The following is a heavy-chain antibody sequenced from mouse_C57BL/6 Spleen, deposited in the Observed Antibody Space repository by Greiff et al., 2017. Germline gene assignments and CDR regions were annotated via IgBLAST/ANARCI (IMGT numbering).Heavy chain of an antibody. CDR3: ARGGRGSMDY. V-gene: IGHV1-61*01. J-gene: IGHJ4*01. D-gene: IGHD3-3*01. Sequence: QVQLQQPGAELVRPGPSVKLSCKVSGYTFPSYWLDWVKQRPGQGLEWLGNIYPSVSETNYNQKFKDKATLTVDKSSSTAYMQRSSLTSEDSAVYYCARGGRGSMDYWGQGTSVTVSS. CDR1: GYTFPSYW. CDR2: IYPSVSET.